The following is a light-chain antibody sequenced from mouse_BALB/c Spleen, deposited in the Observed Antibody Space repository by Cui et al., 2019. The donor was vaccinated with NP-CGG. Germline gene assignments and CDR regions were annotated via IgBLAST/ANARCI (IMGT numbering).Light chain of an antibody. CDR1: TGAVTTSNY. J-gene: IGLJ1*01. V-gene: IGLV1*01. CDR2: STN. Sequence: QAVVTQESALTTSPGETVTLTCRSSTGAVTTSNYANRDQENPDHLFTGLIGSTNNRAPGVPARFSGSLIGDKAALTITGAQTEDEAIYFCALWYSNHWVFGGGTKLTVL. CDR3: ALWYSNHWV.